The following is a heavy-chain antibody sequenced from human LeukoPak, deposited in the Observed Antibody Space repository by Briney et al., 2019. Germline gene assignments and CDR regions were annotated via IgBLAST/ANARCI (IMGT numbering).Heavy chain of an antibody. CDR2: IYYSGST. Sequence: PSQTLSLTCTVSGGSISSGGYYWSWIRQHPGKGLEWIGYIYYSGSTNYNPSLKSRVTISVDTSKNQFSLKLSSVTAADTAVYYCARDSRGYSYGRIYYYYGMDVWGQGTTVTVSS. CDR3: ARDSRGYSYGRIYYYYGMDV. V-gene: IGHV4-31*03. CDR1: GGSISSGGYY. D-gene: IGHD5-18*01. J-gene: IGHJ6*02.